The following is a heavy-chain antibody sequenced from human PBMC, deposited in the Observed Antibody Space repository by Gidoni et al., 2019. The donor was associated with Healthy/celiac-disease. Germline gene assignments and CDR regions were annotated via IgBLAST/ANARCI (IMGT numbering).Heavy chain of an antibody. V-gene: IGHV3-23*01. J-gene: IGHJ6*03. Sequence: EVQLLESGGGLVQPGGSLRLSCAASGFTFSSYAMSWVRQAPGKGLDWVSAISGSGGSTYYADSVKGRFTISRDNSKNTLYLQMNSLGAEDTAVYYWAKDKRSLEVYYMDVWGKGTTVTVSS. CDR1: GFTFSSYA. CDR2: ISGSGGST. CDR3: AKDKRSLEVYYMDV.